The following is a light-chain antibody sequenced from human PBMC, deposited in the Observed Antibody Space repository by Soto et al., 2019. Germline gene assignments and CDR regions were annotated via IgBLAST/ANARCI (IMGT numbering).Light chain of an antibody. V-gene: IGKV1-17*01. CDR1: QGIRND. CDR3: LHHVTYPLS. CDR2: VVS. Sequence: DIQMTQSPSSLSASVGDRVTITCRASQGIRNDLLGWYQQKPGQAPKCLIYVVSSLQSGVPSRLSGSGSGTEFTLTIISLQPEDFASYYCLHHVTYPLSFDQGTQVQIK. J-gene: IGKJ1*01.